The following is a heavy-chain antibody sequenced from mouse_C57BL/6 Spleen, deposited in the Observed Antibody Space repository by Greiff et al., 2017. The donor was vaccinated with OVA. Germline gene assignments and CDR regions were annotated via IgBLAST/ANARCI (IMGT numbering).Heavy chain of an antibody. D-gene: IGHD3-2*02. CDR3: AREGLDSSGYGFAY. CDR2: ISDGGSYT. Sequence: EVQRVESGGGLVKPGGSLKLSCAASGFTFSSYAMSWVRQTPEKRLEWVATISDGGSYTYYPDNVKGRFTISRDNAKNNLYLQMSHLKSEDTAMYYCAREGLDSSGYGFAYWGQGTLVTVSA. CDR1: GFTFSSYA. J-gene: IGHJ3*01. V-gene: IGHV5-4*01.